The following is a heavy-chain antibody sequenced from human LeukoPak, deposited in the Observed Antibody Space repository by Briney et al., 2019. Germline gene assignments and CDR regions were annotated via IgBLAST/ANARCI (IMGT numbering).Heavy chain of an antibody. V-gene: IGHV3-64*01. Sequence: GGSLRLSCAASGFTFSSYAMHWVRQAPGKGLEYVSAISSNGGSTYYANSVKGRFTSSRDNSKNTLYLQMGSLRAEDMAVYYCARVRYYDILTGYPDYWGQGTLVTVSS. J-gene: IGHJ4*02. CDR3: ARVRYYDILTGYPDY. CDR1: GFTFSSYA. D-gene: IGHD3-9*01. CDR2: ISSNGGST.